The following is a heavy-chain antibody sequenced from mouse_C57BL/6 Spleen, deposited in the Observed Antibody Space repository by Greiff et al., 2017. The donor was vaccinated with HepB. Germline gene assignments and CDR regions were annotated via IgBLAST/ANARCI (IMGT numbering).Heavy chain of an antibody. D-gene: IGHD1-1*01. CDR2: IDPEDGDT. V-gene: IGHV14-1*01. CDR1: GFNIKDYY. J-gene: IGHJ2*01. CDR3: TTCYYGSSYRYFDY. Sequence: VQLQQSGAELVRPGASVKLSCTASGFNIKDYYMHWVKQRPEQGLEWIGRIDPEDGDTEYAPKFQGKATMTADTSSNTAYLQLSSLTSEDTAVYYCTTCYYGSSYRYFDYWGQGTTLTVSS.